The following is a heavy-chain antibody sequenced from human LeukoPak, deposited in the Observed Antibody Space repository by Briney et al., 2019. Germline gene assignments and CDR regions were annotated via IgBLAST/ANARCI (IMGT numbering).Heavy chain of an antibody. CDR2: IYYSGST. CDR3: ARALGYCSGGSCYKGGYYYYGMDV. J-gene: IGHJ6*04. CDR1: GGSISSGGYY. V-gene: IGHV4-31*03. Sequence: SQTLSLTCTVSGGSISSGGYYWSWIRQHPGKGLEWIGYIYYSGSTYYNPSLKSRVTISVDTSKNQFSLKLSSVTAGDTAVYYCARALGYCSGGSCYKGGYYYYGMDVWGKGTTVTVSS. D-gene: IGHD2-15*01.